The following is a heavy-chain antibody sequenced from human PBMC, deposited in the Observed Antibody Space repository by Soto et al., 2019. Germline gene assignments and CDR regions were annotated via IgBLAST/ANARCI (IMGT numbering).Heavy chain of an antibody. CDR2: MNPNSGNT. CDR3: AGGRGVSPTF. D-gene: IGHD3-10*01. Sequence: ASVKVSCKASGYTFTSYDINWVRQATGQGLEWVGWMNPNSGNTDYAQKFQGRVTMTRNTSISTAYMELSSLRSEDTAVYYCAGGRGVSPTFWGQGTLVTVSS. V-gene: IGHV1-8*01. CDR1: GYTFTSYD. J-gene: IGHJ4*02.